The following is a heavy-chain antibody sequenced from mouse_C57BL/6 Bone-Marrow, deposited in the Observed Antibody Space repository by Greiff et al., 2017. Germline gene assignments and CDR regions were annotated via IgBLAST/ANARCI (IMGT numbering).Heavy chain of an antibody. CDR2: ISSGSSTI. V-gene: IGHV5-17*01. CDR1: GFTFSDSG. CDR3: AREVLLLGFAY. Sequence: EVMLVESGGGLVKPGGSLILSCAASGFTFSDSGMHWVRQAPEKGLERVAYISSGSSTIYYADTVKGRFTISRDNAKNTLFLQKTSLRAEDTAMDYCAREVLLLGFAYWGQGTLVTVSA. J-gene: IGHJ3*01. D-gene: IGHD1-1*01.